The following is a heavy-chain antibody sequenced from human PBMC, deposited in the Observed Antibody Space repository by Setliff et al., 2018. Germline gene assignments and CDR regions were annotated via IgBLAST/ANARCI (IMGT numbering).Heavy chain of an antibody. Sequence: SETLSLTCTVSGDSISGAKYYWSWIRQSAGKGLECIGRIYTDGSTKYNPSLNSRVALSIDTSKNQFSLRLSSVTAADTAVYFCARVTGFLYMDVWGKGTTVTVAS. CDR1: GDSISGAKYY. CDR3: ARVTGFLYMDV. V-gene: IGHV4-61*02. D-gene: IGHD3-3*01. CDR2: IYTDGST. J-gene: IGHJ6*03.